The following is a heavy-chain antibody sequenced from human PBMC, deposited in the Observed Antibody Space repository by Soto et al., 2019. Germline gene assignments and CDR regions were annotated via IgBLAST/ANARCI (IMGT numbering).Heavy chain of an antibody. CDR1: GFTFTTYA. CDR2: ISGTCSTT. Sequence: SLRLSCAASGFTFTTYAMTWVRQAPGKGLQWVSGISGTCSTTYYADSVKGRFTISRDNAKNSLYLQMNSLRDEDTAVYYCARDGGTYYDILTGYPRTYGMDVWGQGTTVTVSS. V-gene: IGHV3-23*01. J-gene: IGHJ6*02. D-gene: IGHD3-9*01. CDR3: ARDGGTYYDILTGYPRTYGMDV.